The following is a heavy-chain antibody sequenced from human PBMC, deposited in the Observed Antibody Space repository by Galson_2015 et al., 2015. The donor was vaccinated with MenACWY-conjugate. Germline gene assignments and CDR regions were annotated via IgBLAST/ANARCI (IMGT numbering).Heavy chain of an antibody. D-gene: IGHD1-20*01. CDR1: GFTFSNYD. Sequence: SLILSCAASGFTFSNYDMHWVREERGKGLEWVSGISTGGDTYYSGSVKGRFAISRENAKNSLYLQMDSLRPGDTAIYYCVRGFLSRDKWNGLGLDVWGKGTTVIVSS. CDR2: ISTGGDT. CDR3: VRGFLSRDKWNGLGLDV. J-gene: IGHJ6*04. V-gene: IGHV3-13*01.